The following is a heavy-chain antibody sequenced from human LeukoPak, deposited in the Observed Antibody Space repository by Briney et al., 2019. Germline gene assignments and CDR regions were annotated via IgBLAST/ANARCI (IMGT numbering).Heavy chain of an antibody. CDR2: ISGSGGST. D-gene: IGHD1-7*01. Sequence: GGSLRLSCAASGFTFSSYAMSWVRQAPGKGLEWVSAISGSGGSTYYADSVKGRFTISRDNSKNTLYLQMNSLRAEDTAVYYCATYSITGTNYYYYYMDVWGKGTTVTVSS. CDR1: GFTFSSYA. CDR3: ATYSITGTNYYYYYMDV. V-gene: IGHV3-23*01. J-gene: IGHJ6*03.